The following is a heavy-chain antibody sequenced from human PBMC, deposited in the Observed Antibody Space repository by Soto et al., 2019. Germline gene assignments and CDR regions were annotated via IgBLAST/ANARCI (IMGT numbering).Heavy chain of an antibody. V-gene: IGHV1-3*01. D-gene: IGHD3-22*01. J-gene: IGHJ4*01. CDR2: INAGNGNT. Sequence: ASVKVSCKASGYTFSNYGMHWVRQAPGQRLEWMGWINAGNGNTKYSQKFQGRVTITRDTSASTAYMELSSLRSEDKAVYYCARGERYYYDSSGYFGFDYWG. CDR3: ARGERYYYDSSGYFGFDY. CDR1: GYTFSNYG.